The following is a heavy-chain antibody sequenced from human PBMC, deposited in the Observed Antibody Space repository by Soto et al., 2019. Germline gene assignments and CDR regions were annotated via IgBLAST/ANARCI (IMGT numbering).Heavy chain of an antibody. J-gene: IGHJ3*02. CDR2: IYPGDSDT. V-gene: IGHV5-51*01. CDR1: GNIFANSW. Sequence: PVESLKISCKGSGNIFANSWIGWVRQMSGKGLEWMGIIYPGDSDTRYSPSFQGQVTISADKSIITAYLQWSSLKASDTAIYYCARRTNDFNDGFDIWGQGTMVTVS. CDR3: ARRTNDFNDGFDI. D-gene: IGHD1-1*01.